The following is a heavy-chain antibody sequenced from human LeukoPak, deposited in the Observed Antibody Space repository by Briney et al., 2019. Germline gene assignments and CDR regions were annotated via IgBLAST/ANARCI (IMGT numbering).Heavy chain of an antibody. CDR1: GGSISSGGYS. V-gene: IGHV4-31*03. CDR2: IYYSGST. D-gene: IGHD3-22*01. J-gene: IGHJ3*02. Sequence: KPSQTLSLTCTVSGGSISSGGYSWSWLRQHPGKGLEWIGYIYYSGSTYYNPSLKSRVTITVDTSKNQFSLKLSSVTAADTAVYYCARDVYYYDSSGYAFDIWGQGTMVTVSS. CDR3: ARDVYYYDSSGYAFDI.